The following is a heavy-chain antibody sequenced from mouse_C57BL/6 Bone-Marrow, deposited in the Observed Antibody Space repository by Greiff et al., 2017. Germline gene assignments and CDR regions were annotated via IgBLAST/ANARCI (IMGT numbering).Heavy chain of an antibody. D-gene: IGHD1-1*01. J-gene: IGHJ3*01. Sequence: EVKLVESGGGLVKPGGSLKLSCAASGFTFSSYTMSWVRQTPEKRLEWVATISGGGGNTYYPDSVKGRFTISRDNAKNTLYLQMSSLRSEDTALYYCARRGFYYYGSSYGAYWGQGTLVTVSA. CDR1: GFTFSSYT. V-gene: IGHV5-9*01. CDR3: ARRGFYYYGSSYGAY. CDR2: ISGGGGNT.